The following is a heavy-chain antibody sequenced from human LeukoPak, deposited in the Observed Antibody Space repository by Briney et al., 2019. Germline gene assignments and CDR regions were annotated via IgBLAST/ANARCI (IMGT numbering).Heavy chain of an antibody. CDR2: IWYDGSNK. Sequence: GGSLRLSCATSGFTFSSFGMHWVRQAPGQGLEWVAVIWYDGSNKYYADSVKGRFTISRDNSKNTLYLQMNSLRAEDTAVYYCARGKERSYCSGGSCYVSLFDYWGQGTLVTVSS. J-gene: IGHJ4*02. CDR1: GFTFSSFG. CDR3: ARGKERSYCSGGSCYVSLFDY. D-gene: IGHD2-15*01. V-gene: IGHV3-30*19.